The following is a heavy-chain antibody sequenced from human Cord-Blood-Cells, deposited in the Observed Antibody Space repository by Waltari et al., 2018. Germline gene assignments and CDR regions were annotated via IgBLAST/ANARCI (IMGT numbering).Heavy chain of an antibody. J-gene: IGHJ3*02. V-gene: IGHV5-51*01. CDR2: IYPGDSDT. CDR3: ARGLNLRITIFGVVIDAFDI. CDR1: GYSFTSYW. D-gene: IGHD3-3*01. Sequence: AEVKKPGESLKISCKGSGYSFTSYWIGWVRQMPGKGLEWMGIIYPGDSDTRYSPSFQGQVTISADKSISTAYLQWSSLKASDTAMYYCARGLNLRITIFGVVIDAFDIWGQGTMVTVSS.